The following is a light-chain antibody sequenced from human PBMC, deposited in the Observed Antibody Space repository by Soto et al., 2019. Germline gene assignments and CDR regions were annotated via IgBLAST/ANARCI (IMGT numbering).Light chain of an antibody. J-gene: IGKJ4*01. Sequence: EIVMTQSPATLSVSPGERATLSCRASQSISSNLAWYQQRPGQAPRLLIYGASTRATGIPARFSGSGSGTDFTLTISSLQSEDLAVYYCQQYNNWPPITFGGGTKVEIK. CDR2: GAS. V-gene: IGKV3-15*01. CDR3: QQYNNWPPIT. CDR1: QSISSN.